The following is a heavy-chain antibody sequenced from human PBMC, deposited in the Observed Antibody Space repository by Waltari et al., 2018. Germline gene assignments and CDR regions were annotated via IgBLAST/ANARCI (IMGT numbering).Heavy chain of an antibody. CDR1: GGSFSGYY. Sequence: QVQLQQWGAGLLKPSETLSLTCAVYGGSFSGYYWSWIRQPPGKGLEWIGEINHSGSTNYNPSLKSRVTISVETSKNQFSLKLSSVTAADTAVYYCARTNTFGGVISYYYYGMDVWGQGTTVTVSS. CDR2: INHSGST. CDR3: ARTNTFGGVISYYYYGMDV. D-gene: IGHD3-16*01. J-gene: IGHJ6*02. V-gene: IGHV4-34*01.